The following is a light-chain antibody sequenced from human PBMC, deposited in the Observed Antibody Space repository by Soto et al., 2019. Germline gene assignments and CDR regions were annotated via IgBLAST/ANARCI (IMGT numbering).Light chain of an antibody. Sequence: EIVLAQYPCTLALSPGERAALSCRASQSISSNFLAWYQQKPGQAPRLLIYGASSRATGIPDRFSGSGSGTDFTLTISRLEPEDFAVYYCQQYGSSPKTFGQGTKVDIK. CDR1: QSISSNF. V-gene: IGKV3-20*01. J-gene: IGKJ1*01. CDR2: GAS. CDR3: QQYGSSPKT.